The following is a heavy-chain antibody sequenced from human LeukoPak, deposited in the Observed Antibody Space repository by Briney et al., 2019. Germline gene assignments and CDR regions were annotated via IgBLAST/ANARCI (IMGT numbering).Heavy chain of an antibody. V-gene: IGHV1-18*01. Sequence: ASVKVSCKASVYTSTSYGISWVPHAPGHGLEGRGWISAYKCNTNYAQKPQGRVTITTDKSTTTAYGELESVRSDDTAVYYCARGDCSSTSCYDNWLHPWGEGPVVRVSS. CDR3: ARGDCSSTSCYDNWLHP. D-gene: IGHD2-2*01. CDR2: ISAYKCNT. J-gene: IGHJ5*02. CDR1: VYTSTSYG.